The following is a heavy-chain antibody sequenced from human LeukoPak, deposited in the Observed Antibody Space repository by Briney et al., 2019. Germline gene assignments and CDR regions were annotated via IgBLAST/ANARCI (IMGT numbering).Heavy chain of an antibody. Sequence: SETLSLTCTVSGGSVSSGSYYWSWIRQPPGKGLEWIGYIYYSGSTNYNPSLKSRVTISVDTSKNQFSLKLSSVTAADTAVYLGGGGDYVGVGGGGVWGQGTLVTVSS. CDR3: GGGDYVGVGGGGV. CDR2: IYYSGST. J-gene: IGHJ4*02. D-gene: IGHD3-16*01. V-gene: IGHV4-61*01. CDR1: GGSVSSGSYY.